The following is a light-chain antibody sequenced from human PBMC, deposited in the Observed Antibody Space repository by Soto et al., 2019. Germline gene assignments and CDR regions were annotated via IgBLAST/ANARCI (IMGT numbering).Light chain of an antibody. V-gene: IGKV1-5*03. CDR2: RAS. Sequence: DIQMTQSPSTLSASVGDTVTITCRASQSISSWLAWYQQKPGKASKLLIYRASTLQSGVPSRFSASGSGTEFILTISSLQPDDFATYYCQLYNTYSGTFGQGTKVDIK. CDR3: QLYNTYSGT. J-gene: IGKJ1*01. CDR1: QSISSW.